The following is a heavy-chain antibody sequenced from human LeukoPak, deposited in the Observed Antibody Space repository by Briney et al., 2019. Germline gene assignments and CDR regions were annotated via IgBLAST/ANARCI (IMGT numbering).Heavy chain of an antibody. D-gene: IGHD6-13*01. J-gene: IGHJ4*02. CDR3: ARVGTIAAAAHADY. Sequence: GGSLRLSCAASGFTVTSYGMHWVRQAPGKGLEWVAFIRHDGGNKYHADSVKGRFTISRDNSKNTLYLQMNRLRTEDTAVYYCARVGTIAAAAHADYWGQGILVTVSS. V-gene: IGHV3-30*02. CDR1: GFTVTSYG. CDR2: IRHDGGNK.